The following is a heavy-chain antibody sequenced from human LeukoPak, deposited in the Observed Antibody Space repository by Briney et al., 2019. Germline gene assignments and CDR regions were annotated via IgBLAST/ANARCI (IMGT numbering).Heavy chain of an antibody. Sequence: GGSLRLSCAASGFTFSDFYMSWIRQAPGKGLEWVSYISSSGNTKYYADSVKGRFTISRDNSKNTLYLQLNSLRVEDTAVYYCARRYYAMDVWGQGTTVTVPS. J-gene: IGHJ6*02. V-gene: IGHV3-11*01. D-gene: IGHD3-3*01. CDR3: ARRYYAMDV. CDR2: ISSSGNTK. CDR1: GFTFSDFY.